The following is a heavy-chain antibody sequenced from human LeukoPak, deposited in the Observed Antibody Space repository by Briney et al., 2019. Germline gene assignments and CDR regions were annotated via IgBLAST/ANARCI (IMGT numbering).Heavy chain of an antibody. CDR1: GYSISSGYY. CDR3: VRRRGNWYFDL. D-gene: IGHD3-10*01. Sequence: PSETLSLTXAVSGYSISSGYYWGWVRQPPGKGLEWIGNIYHSGNAYCNPSLKSRVTISVDTSKNQFSLRLSSVTAADTAVYYCVRRRGNWYFDLWGRGTLVTVSS. J-gene: IGHJ2*01. V-gene: IGHV4-38-2*01. CDR2: IYHSGNA.